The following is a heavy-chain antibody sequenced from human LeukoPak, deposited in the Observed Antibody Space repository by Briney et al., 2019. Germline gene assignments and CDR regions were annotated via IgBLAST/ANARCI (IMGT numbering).Heavy chain of an antibody. V-gene: IGHV1-69*01. D-gene: IGHD6-13*01. J-gene: IGHJ6*03. CDR3: AREQQLYYYMDV. CDR1: GGTFSSYA. CDR2: IIPIFGTA. Sequence: SVKVSCKGSGGTFSSYAISWVRQAPGQGLEWMGGIIPIFGTANYAQKFQGRVTITADESTSTAYMELSSLRSEDTAVYYCAREQQLYYYMDVWGKGTTVTVSS.